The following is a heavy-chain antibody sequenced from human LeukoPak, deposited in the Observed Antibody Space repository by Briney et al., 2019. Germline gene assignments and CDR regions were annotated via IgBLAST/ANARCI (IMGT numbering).Heavy chain of an antibody. V-gene: IGHV1-2*06. Sequence: GASVKVSCKASGYTFTGYYMHWVRQAPGQGLEWMGRINPNSGGTNYAQKFQGRVTMTRDTSISTAYVELSRLRSDDTAVYYCAREPYCSGGSCYLSYGMDVWGQGTTVTVSS. CDR1: GYTFTGYY. CDR3: AREPYCSGGSCYLSYGMDV. J-gene: IGHJ6*02. CDR2: INPNSGGT. D-gene: IGHD2-15*01.